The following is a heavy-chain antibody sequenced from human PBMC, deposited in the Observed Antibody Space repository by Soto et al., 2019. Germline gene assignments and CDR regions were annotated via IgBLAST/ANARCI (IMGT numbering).Heavy chain of an antibody. CDR3: AREMIRAADI. Sequence: SETLSLTGTVSGGSISSGDYYWSWIRQPPGKGLEWIGYIYYSGSTYYNPSLKSRVTISVDTSKNQFSLKLSSVTAADTAVYYCAREMIRAADIWGQGTMVTVSS. D-gene: IGHD3-16*01. J-gene: IGHJ3*02. V-gene: IGHV4-30-4*01. CDR1: GGSISSGDYY. CDR2: IYYSGST.